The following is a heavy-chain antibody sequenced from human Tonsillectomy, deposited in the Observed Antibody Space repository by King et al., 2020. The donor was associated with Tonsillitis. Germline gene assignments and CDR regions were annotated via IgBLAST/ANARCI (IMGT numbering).Heavy chain of an antibody. CDR3: ARGIGDIVVVPAAIPENYYYMDV. CDR2: IKQDGSEK. CDR1: GFTFSSYW. J-gene: IGHJ6*03. D-gene: IGHD2-2*02. V-gene: IGHV3-7*01. Sequence: VQLVESGGGLVQPGGSLRLSCAASGFTFSSYWMSWVRQAPGKGLEWVANIKQDGSEKYYVDSVKGRFTISRDNAKNSLYLQMNSLRAEDTAGYYCARGIGDIVVVPAAIPENYYYMDVWGKGTTVTVSS.